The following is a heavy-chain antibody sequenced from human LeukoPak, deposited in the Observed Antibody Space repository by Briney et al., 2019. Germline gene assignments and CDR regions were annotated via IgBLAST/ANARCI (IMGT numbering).Heavy chain of an antibody. J-gene: IGHJ4*02. Sequence: GGSLRLSCAASGFTFSRSAMHWVRQPPGKGLEWMAVISKDGVRKFHADSVKGRFTISRDNSKNTLYLQMDSLTTEDTALYYCARRRDGYNPELDYWGQGTLVTVSS. CDR3: ARRRDGYNPELDY. V-gene: IGHV3-30*04. D-gene: IGHD5-24*01. CDR1: GFTFSRSA. CDR2: ISKDGVRK.